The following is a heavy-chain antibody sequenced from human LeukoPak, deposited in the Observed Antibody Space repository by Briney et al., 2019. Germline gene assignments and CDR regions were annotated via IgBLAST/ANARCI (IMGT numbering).Heavy chain of an antibody. J-gene: IGHJ4*02. Sequence: SETLSLTCAVYGGSFSGYYWSWIRQPPGKGLEWIGEINHSGSTNYNPSLKSRVTISVDTSKNQFSLKLSSVTAADTAVYYCARGRTYYYDSSGHLEAYYFDYWGRGTLVTVSS. D-gene: IGHD3-22*01. V-gene: IGHV4-34*01. CDR1: GGSFSGYY. CDR2: INHSGST. CDR3: ARGRTYYYDSSGHLEAYYFDY.